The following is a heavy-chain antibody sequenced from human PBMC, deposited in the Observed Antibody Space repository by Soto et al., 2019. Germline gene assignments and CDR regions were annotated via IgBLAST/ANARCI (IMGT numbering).Heavy chain of an antibody. V-gene: IGHV3-53*01. Sequence: EVQLVESGGGLIQPGGSLRLSCAASGFTFSSNDMNWVRQAPGKGLEWVSLIYSGGSTYYADSVKGRFTISRDNSKNNLYLQMRSLRDEDTAVYYCATRPLLPGAPWGQGTMVTVSS. D-gene: IGHD3-22*01. J-gene: IGHJ3*01. CDR2: IYSGGST. CDR3: ATRPLLPGAP. CDR1: GFTFSSND.